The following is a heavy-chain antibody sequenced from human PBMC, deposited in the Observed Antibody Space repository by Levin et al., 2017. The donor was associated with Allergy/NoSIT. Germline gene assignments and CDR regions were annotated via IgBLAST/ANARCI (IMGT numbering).Heavy chain of an antibody. Sequence: SQTLSLTCTVSGGSISSYYWSWIRQPPGKGLEWIGYIYYSGSTNYNPSLKSRVTISVDTSKNQFSLKLSSVTAADTAVYYCAREGQQLADAFDIWGQGTMVTVSS. CDR3: AREGQQLADAFDI. J-gene: IGHJ3*02. V-gene: IGHV4-59*01. CDR2: IYYSGST. CDR1: GGSISSYY. D-gene: IGHD6-13*01.